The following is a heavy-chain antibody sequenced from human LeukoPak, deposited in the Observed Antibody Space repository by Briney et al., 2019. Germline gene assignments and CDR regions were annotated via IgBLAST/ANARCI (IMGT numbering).Heavy chain of an antibody. J-gene: IGHJ6*03. Sequence: SVKVSCKASGGTFISYAISWVRQAPGQGLEWMGGIIPIFGTANYAQKFQGRVTITTDESTSTAYMELSSLRSEDTAVYYCERSETGNDCYYYYMDVWGKGTTVTVSS. D-gene: IGHD1-1*01. CDR2: IIPIFGTA. V-gene: IGHV1-69*05. CDR3: ERSETGNDCYYYYMDV. CDR1: GGTFISYA.